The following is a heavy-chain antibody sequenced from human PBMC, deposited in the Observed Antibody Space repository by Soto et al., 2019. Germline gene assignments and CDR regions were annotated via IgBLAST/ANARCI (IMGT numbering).Heavy chain of an antibody. J-gene: IGHJ4*02. D-gene: IGHD6-13*01. CDR3: ASRLEEYSSSWYDY. Sequence: EVQLVESGGGLVQPGGSLRLSCVASGFTFNSCWMHWVRKAPGKGLVWVSRINSDGSTTDYADSVKGRFTISRNNAKNTLYLQMNSLKTEDTALYYCASRLEEYSSSWYDYWGQGSPVTVSS. V-gene: IGHV3-74*01. CDR2: INSDGSTT. CDR1: GFTFNSCW.